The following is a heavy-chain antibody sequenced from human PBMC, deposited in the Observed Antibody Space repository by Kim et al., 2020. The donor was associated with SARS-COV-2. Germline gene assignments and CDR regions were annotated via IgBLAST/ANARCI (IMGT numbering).Heavy chain of an antibody. D-gene: IGHD6-13*01. CDR1: GYSFTSYY. CDR2: VNPVGGST. J-gene: IGHJ6*01. V-gene: IGHV1-46*01. CDR3: ARGGAAAPGRVHYHYGMDV. Sequence: SVKVSCKASGYSFTSYYLHWVRQAPGQGLEWVGIVNPVGGSTNYAQKFQGRVTVTRDTSRSAVYMELSSLRSEDTAVYYCARGGAAAPGRVHYHYGMDV.